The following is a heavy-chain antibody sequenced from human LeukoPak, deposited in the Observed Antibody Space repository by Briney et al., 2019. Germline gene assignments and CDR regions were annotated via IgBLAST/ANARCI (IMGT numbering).Heavy chain of an antibody. Sequence: PGGSLRLSCAASGFTFSTYAMSWARQAPGKGLEWVSGISSSGSGGNTYYADSVKGRFTISRDSSKNTLFLQMSSLRAEDTATYYCAKDRTVVASYWYFDLWGRGTLVTVSS. CDR3: AKDRTVVASYWYFDL. V-gene: IGHV3-23*01. J-gene: IGHJ2*01. CDR2: ISSSGSGGNT. D-gene: IGHD2-15*01. CDR1: GFTFSTYA.